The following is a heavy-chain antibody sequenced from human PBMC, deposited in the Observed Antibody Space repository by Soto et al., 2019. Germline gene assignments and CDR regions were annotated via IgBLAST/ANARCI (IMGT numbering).Heavy chain of an antibody. V-gene: IGHV3-33*01. D-gene: IGHD1-26*01. Sequence: GGSLRLSCAASGFTFSSYGMHWVRQAPGKGLEWVAVIWYDGSNKYYADSVKGRFTISRDNSKNTLYLQMNSLRAEDTAVYYCAREVVGANPYYYYYGMDVWGQGTTVTVSS. CDR2: IWYDGSNK. J-gene: IGHJ6*02. CDR3: AREVVGANPYYYYYGMDV. CDR1: GFTFSSYG.